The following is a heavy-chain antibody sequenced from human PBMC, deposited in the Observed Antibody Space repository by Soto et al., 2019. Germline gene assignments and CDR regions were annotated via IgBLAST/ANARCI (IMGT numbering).Heavy chain of an antibody. CDR2: ISPESDKA. D-gene: IGHD4-17*01. V-gene: IGHV1-18*01. Sequence: VQLVQSGAEVKKPGASVRVSCKASGYTFTSFGLSWVRQAPGQGPEWMGWISPESDKATYAHKFQGRITMTTDTSTTTAYMDLRRLRSDDPAVYYCTRELFFISPSPVTTDAYWGQGTLVSVS. CDR1: GYTFTSFG. J-gene: IGHJ4*02. CDR3: TRELFFISPSPVTTDAY.